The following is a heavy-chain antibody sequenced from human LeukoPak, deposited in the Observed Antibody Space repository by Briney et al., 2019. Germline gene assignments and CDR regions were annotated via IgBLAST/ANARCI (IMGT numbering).Heavy chain of an antibody. CDR3: AKDLYDYVWGTYRLAPLQFDY. Sequence: SETLSLTCAVYGGSFSGYYWSWIRQPPGKGLEWIGEINHSGSTNYNPSLKSRVTISVDTSKNQFSLKLSSVTAADTAVYYCAKDLYDYVWGTYRLAPLQFDYWGQGTLVTVSS. CDR1: GGSFSGYY. V-gene: IGHV4-34*01. CDR2: INHSGST. D-gene: IGHD3-16*02. J-gene: IGHJ4*02.